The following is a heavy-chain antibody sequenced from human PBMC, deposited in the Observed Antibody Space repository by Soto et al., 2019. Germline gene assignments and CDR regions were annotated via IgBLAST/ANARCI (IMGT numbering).Heavy chain of an antibody. CDR2: ISWNSGSI. CDR3: ARGGTLISAFDF. D-gene: IGHD3-22*01. V-gene: IGHV3-9*01. CDR1: GFTFDDYA. J-gene: IGHJ3*01. Sequence: PGGSLRLSCAASGFTFDDYAMHWVRQAPGKGLEWVSGISWNSGSIAYAASVKGRFTISRDDAKNSLYLEMNSLRPEDTALYYCARGGTLISAFDFWGQGTVVTVSS.